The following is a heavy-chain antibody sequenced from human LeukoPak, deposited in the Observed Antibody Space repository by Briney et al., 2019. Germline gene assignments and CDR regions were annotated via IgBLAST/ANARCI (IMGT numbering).Heavy chain of an antibody. V-gene: IGHV4-59*01. CDR3: ARDGGTNYFDY. CDR2: IYYSGST. Sequence: SETLSLTCTVSGGSISSYYWSWIRQPPGKGLEWIGYIYYSGSTNYNPSLKSRVTISVDTSKNQFSLKLSSVTAADTAVYYCARDGGTNYFDYWGQGTLDTVSS. J-gene: IGHJ4*02. D-gene: IGHD2-15*01. CDR1: GGSISSYY.